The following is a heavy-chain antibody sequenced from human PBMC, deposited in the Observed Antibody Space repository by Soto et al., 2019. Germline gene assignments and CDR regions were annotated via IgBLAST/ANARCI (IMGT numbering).Heavy chain of an antibody. V-gene: IGHV3-23*01. CDR1: GFTFSSYA. CDR2: ISGSGGST. CDR3: AKGSFSGLGYCSSTSCYYFDY. Sequence: GESLKISCAASGFTFSSYAMSWVRQAPGKGLEWVSAISGSGGSTYYADSVKGRFTISRDNSKNTLYLQMNSLRAEDTAVYYCAKGSFSGLGYCSSTSCYYFDYWGQGTLVTVSS. J-gene: IGHJ4*02. D-gene: IGHD2-2*01.